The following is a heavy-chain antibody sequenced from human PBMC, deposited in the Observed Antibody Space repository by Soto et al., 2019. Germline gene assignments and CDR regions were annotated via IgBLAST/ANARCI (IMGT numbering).Heavy chain of an antibody. CDR3: AKQRAGYGSGSDTFYFDF. D-gene: IGHD3-10*01. V-gene: IGHV3-23*01. J-gene: IGHJ4*02. CDR2: LSGSGGTT. Sequence: GGSLRLSCSTSGFTFSTYAMNWVRQAPGKGLEWVSALSGSGGTTYYADSVRGRFTISRDNSKNTLFLQMSSLRAEDTALYYCAKQRAGYGSGSDTFYFDFWGQGALVTVSS. CDR1: GFTFSTYA.